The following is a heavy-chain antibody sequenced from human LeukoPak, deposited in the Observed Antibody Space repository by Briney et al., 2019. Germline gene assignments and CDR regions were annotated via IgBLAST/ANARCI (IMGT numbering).Heavy chain of an antibody. D-gene: IGHD3-3*01. CDR1: GYTFTSYG. Sequence: RASVKVSCKASGYTFTSYGISWVRQAPGQGLGWMGWISAYNGNTNYAQKLQGRVTMTTDTSTSTAYMELRSLRSDDTAVYYCARDNFWSGYYPPLLLYYYGMDVWGQGTTVTVSS. V-gene: IGHV1-18*01. CDR3: ARDNFWSGYYPPLLLYYYGMDV. CDR2: ISAYNGNT. J-gene: IGHJ6*02.